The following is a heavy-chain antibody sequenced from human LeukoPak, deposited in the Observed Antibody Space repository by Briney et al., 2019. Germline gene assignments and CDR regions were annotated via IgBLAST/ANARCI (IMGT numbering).Heavy chain of an antibody. J-gene: IGHJ4*02. Sequence: SETLSLTCTVSGGSISSGGYYWSWIRQLPGKGLEWIGYVFYSGRTDHNPSLKSRLTISVDTSKNQFSLKLSSVTAADTAVYYCARTRGVPYGDYLNDYWGQGTLVTVSS. CDR3: ARTRGVPYGDYLNDY. D-gene: IGHD4-17*01. CDR1: GGSISSGGYY. CDR2: VFYSGRT. V-gene: IGHV4-61*08.